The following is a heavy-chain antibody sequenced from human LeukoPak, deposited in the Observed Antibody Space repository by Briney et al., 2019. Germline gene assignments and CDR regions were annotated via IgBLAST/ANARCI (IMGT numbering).Heavy chain of an antibody. J-gene: IGHJ3*02. V-gene: IGHV3-21*01. CDR3: ARDYRLSIFGLAGSKNAFDI. CDR1: GFTYSSYS. D-gene: IGHD3/OR15-3a*01. Sequence: GGPLRLSCAASGFTYSSYSMNWVRQAPGKGLEGVSSISSTSNYIYYADSVKGRFTISRDNAKNSLYLQMNSLRVEDTAAYYCARDYRLSIFGLAGSKNAFDIWGPGTLVTVSS. CDR2: ISSTSNYI.